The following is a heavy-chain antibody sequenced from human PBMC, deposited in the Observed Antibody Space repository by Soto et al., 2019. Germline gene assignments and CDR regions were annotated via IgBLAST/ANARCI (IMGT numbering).Heavy chain of an antibody. CDR2: MNPNSGNA. CDR3: TRRKERSGPHYFDY. V-gene: IGHV1-8*01. Sequence: QVQLVQSGAEVRKPGASVRLSCETSGYTFSTYDIHWVRQATGQGLEWMGWMNPNSGNAGYAQKFQGRVTMTRNTSISTAYMELSSLTSEDTALYYCTRRKERSGPHYFDYWGQGSLVTVSS. D-gene: IGHD6-25*01. J-gene: IGHJ4*02. CDR1: GYTFSTYD.